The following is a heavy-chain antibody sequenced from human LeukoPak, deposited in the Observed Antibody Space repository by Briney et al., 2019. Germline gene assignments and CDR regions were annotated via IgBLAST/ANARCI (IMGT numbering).Heavy chain of an antibody. V-gene: IGHV1-2*02. Sequence: ASVKVSCKASGYTFTGYYMHWVRQAPGQGLEWMGWINPNSGGTNYAQKFQGRVTMTRGTSISTAYMELSRLRSDDTAVYYCARDSLSSTSWHFDYWGQGTLVTVSS. CDR1: GYTFTGYY. D-gene: IGHD2-2*01. CDR3: ARDSLSSTSWHFDY. J-gene: IGHJ4*02. CDR2: INPNSGGT.